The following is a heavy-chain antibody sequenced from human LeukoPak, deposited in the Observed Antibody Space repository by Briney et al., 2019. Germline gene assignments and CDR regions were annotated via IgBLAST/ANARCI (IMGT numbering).Heavy chain of an antibody. CDR3: ARNKRADI. CDR1: GFTFSSYA. Sequence: GGSLRLSCAASGFTFSSYAMSWVRQAPGKGLEWVSRINPDDGSTSYADSVKGRFTISRDNTKNSLSLQVISLRAEDTAMYYCARNKRADIWGQGTMVTASS. J-gene: IGHJ3*02. D-gene: IGHD1/OR15-1a*01. V-gene: IGHV3-74*01. CDR2: INPDDGST.